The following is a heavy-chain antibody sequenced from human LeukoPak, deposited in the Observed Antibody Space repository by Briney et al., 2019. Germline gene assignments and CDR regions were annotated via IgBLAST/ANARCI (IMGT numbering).Heavy chain of an antibody. CDR3: AKEKRRFFCLTPNDY. V-gene: IGHV3-23*01. CDR2: ISGSGGST. J-gene: IGHJ4*02. D-gene: IGHD3-3*01. CDR1: GFTFSSYA. Sequence: GGSLRLSCAASGFTFSSYAMSWVRQAPGKGLEWVSAISGSGGSTYYADSVKGRFTISRDNSKNTLYLQMNRLRAEDTAVYYRAKEKRRFFCLTPNDYWGPGTLVTVSS.